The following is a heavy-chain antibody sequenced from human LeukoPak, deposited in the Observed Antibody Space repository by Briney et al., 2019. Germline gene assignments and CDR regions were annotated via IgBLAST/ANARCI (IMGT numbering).Heavy chain of an antibody. J-gene: IGHJ6*02. Sequence: GGSLRLSCAASGFTFSSYAMSWVRQAPGKGLEWVSTITGSGGSTYYADSVKGRFTISRDNSKNTLYLQMNSLRAEDTAVYYCANVDTMVRGVIGGMDVWGQGTTVTVSS. D-gene: IGHD3-10*01. V-gene: IGHV3-23*01. CDR3: ANVDTMVRGVIGGMDV. CDR2: ITGSGGST. CDR1: GFTFSSYA.